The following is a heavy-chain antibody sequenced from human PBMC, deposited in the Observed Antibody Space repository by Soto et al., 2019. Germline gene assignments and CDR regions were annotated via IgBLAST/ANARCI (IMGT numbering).Heavy chain of an antibody. D-gene: IGHD3-3*01. J-gene: IGHJ4*02. CDR1: GFTFSSYA. CDR2: ISGSGGST. CDR3: AKDAIFGVVIITYYFDY. Sequence: PGGSLRLSCAASGFTFSSYAMSWVRQAPGKGLEWVSAISGSGGSTYYADSVKGRFTISRDNSKNTLYLQMNSLRAEDTAVYYCAKDAIFGVVIITYYFDYWGQGTLVTVYS. V-gene: IGHV3-23*01.